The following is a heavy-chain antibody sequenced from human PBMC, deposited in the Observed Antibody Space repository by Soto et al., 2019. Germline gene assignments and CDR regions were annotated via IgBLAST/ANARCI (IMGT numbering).Heavy chain of an antibody. CDR2: FSAYNFNT. V-gene: IGHV1-18*01. CDR3: ARDRKVVPAAINDP. Sequence: GASVKVSCKASGYTFTSYGISWVRQAPGQWLVWMGWFSAYNFNTNYAQKLQGRVAITTDISTSTAYMELRSLRSDDTAVYYCARDRKVVPAAINDPWGQGTLVTVSS. CDR1: GYTFTSYG. J-gene: IGHJ5*02. D-gene: IGHD2-2*02.